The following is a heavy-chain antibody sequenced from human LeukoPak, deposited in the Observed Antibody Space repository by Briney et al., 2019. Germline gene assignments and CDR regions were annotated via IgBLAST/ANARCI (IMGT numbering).Heavy chain of an antibody. J-gene: IGHJ4*02. D-gene: IGHD6-19*01. CDR2: IIPISGTA. Sequence: SVKVSCKASGGTFSSYAISWVRQAPGQGLEWMGGIIPISGTANYAQKFQGRVTITADESTSTAYMELSSLRSEDTAVYYCAKDSGSDSSGWYSYWGQGTLVTVSS. V-gene: IGHV1-69*01. CDR3: AKDSGSDSSGWYSY. CDR1: GGTFSSYA.